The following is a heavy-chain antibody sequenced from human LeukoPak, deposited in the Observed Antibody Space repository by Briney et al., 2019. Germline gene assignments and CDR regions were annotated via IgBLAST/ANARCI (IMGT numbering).Heavy chain of an antibody. CDR1: GGTFSSYA. J-gene: IGHJ5*02. CDR3: ARERTGSSGWYFWFDP. D-gene: IGHD6-19*01. V-gene: IGHV1-69*13. CDR2: IIPIFGTA. Sequence: SVKVSCKASGGTFSSYAISWVRQAPGQGLEWMGGIIPIFGTANYAQKFQGRVTITADESTSTAYMELSSLRAEDTAVYYCARERTGSSGWYFWFDPWGQGTLVTVSS.